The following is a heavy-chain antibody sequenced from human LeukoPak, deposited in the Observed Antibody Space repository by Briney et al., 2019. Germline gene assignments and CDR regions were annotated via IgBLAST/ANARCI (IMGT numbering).Heavy chain of an antibody. CDR2: ISYDGSNK. Sequence: GGSLRLSCAASGFTFSSYGMHWVRQAPGKGLEWVAVISYDGSNKYYADSVKGRFTISRDNSKNRLYLQMNSLRAEDTAVYYCAKAPAGSYLYFDYWGQGTLVTVSS. CDR3: AKAPAGSYLYFDY. D-gene: IGHD1-26*01. J-gene: IGHJ4*02. V-gene: IGHV3-30*18. CDR1: GFTFSSYG.